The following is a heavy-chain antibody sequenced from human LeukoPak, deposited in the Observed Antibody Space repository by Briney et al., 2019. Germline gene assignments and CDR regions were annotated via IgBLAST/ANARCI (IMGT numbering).Heavy chain of an antibody. J-gene: IGHJ5*02. CDR3: ARIWFGELFNWFDP. V-gene: IGHV1-69*13. CDR2: IIPISGTA. Sequence: SVKVSCKASGGTFSSYAISWVRQAPGQGLEWMGGIIPISGTANYAQKFQGRVTITADESTSTAYMELSSLRSEDTAVYYCARIWFGELFNWFDPWGQGTLVTVSS. D-gene: IGHD3-10*01. CDR1: GGTFSSYA.